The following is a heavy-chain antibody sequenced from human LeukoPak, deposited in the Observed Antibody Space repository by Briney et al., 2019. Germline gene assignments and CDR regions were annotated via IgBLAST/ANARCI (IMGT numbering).Heavy chain of an antibody. CDR3: ARVLLWFGESTDAFDI. Sequence: PSQTLSLTCTVSGGSISSGSYYWSWIRQPAGKGLEWIGRIYTSGSTNYNPSLRSRVTISVDTSKNQFSLKLSSVTAADTAVYYCARVLLWFGESTDAFDIWGQGTMVTVSS. D-gene: IGHD3-10*01. V-gene: IGHV4-61*02. CDR2: IYTSGST. CDR1: GGSISSGSYY. J-gene: IGHJ3*02.